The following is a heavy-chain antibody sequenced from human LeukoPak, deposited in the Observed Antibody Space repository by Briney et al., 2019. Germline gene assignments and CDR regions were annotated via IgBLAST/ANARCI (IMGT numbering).Heavy chain of an antibody. J-gene: IGHJ4*02. D-gene: IGHD3-22*01. CDR3: ATGGWDSSGYNY. CDR1: GYTLTELS. Sequence: ASVKVSCKVSGYTLTELSMHWVRQAPGKGLEWMGGFDPEDGETIYAQKFQGRVIMTEDTSTDTAYMELSSLRSEDTAVYYCATGGWDSSGYNYWGQGTLVTVSS. CDR2: FDPEDGET. V-gene: IGHV1-24*01.